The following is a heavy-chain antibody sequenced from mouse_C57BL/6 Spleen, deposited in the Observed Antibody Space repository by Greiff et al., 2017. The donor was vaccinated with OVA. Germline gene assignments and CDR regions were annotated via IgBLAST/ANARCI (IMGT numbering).Heavy chain of an antibody. CDR2: INPNNGGT. D-gene: IGHD1-1*01. Sequence: VQLQQSGPELVKPGASVKISCKASGYTFTDYYMNWVKQSHGKSLEWIGDINPNNGGTSYNQKFKGKATLTVDKSSSTAYMELRSLTSEDSAVYYCARRGGSSLYWYFDVWGTGTTVTVSS. V-gene: IGHV1-26*01. CDR1: GYTFTDYY. CDR3: ARRGGSSLYWYFDV. J-gene: IGHJ1*03.